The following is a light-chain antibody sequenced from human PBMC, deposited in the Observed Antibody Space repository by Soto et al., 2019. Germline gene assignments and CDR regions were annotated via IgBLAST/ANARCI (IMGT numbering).Light chain of an antibody. CDR1: SSNLGSNS. V-gene: IGLV1-44*01. CDR3: GAWDDSLNGWV. J-gene: IGLJ3*02. Sequence: QSVLTQPPSASGTPGQRVTISCSGSSSNLGSNSVNWYQQVPGTAPKLLISSDNQRPSGVPDRSSGSQSGTSASLAISGLQSEDEADYHCGAWDDSLNGWVFGGGTKLTVL. CDR2: SDN.